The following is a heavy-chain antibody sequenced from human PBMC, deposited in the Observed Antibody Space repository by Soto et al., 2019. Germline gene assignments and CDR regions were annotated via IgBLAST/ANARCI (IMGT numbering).Heavy chain of an antibody. CDR2: INPNSGGT. D-gene: IGHD3-22*01. CDR1: GYTFTGYY. Sequence: SVKVSCKASGYTFTGYYMHWVRQAPGQGLEWMGWINPNSGGTNYAQKFQGWVTMTRDTSISTAYMELSRLRSDDTAVYYCARGPYYYDSSGYIRYYFDYWGQGTLVTVSS. V-gene: IGHV1-2*04. CDR3: ARGPYYYDSSGYIRYYFDY. J-gene: IGHJ4*02.